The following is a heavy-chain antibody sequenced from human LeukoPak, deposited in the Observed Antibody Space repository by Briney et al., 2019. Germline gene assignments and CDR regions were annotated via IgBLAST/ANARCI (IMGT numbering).Heavy chain of an antibody. J-gene: IGHJ4*02. V-gene: IGHV3-74*01. CDR2: INSDGSST. CDR1: GFTFSSYW. D-gene: IGHD6-6*01. CDR3: ARVYSSSSSDY. Sequence: GGSLRLSCAASGFTFSSYWMHWVRQAPGKGLLWVSRINSDGSSTWYADSVKGRFTISRDNAKNTLYLQMNSLRAEDTAVYYCARVYSSSSSDYRGQGTLVTVSS.